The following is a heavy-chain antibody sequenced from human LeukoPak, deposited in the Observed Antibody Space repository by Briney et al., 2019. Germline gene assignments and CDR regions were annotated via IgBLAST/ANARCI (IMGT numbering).Heavy chain of an antibody. V-gene: IGHV1-18*01. J-gene: IGHJ5*02. CDR1: GYTFTSYG. Sequence: ASVKVSCKASGYTFTSYGISWVRQAPGQGVEWMGWISAYNGNTNYAQKLQGRVTMTTDTSTSTAYMELRSLRSEDTAVYYCARANTVTHETDWFDPWGQGTLVTVSS. CDR2: ISAYNGNT. D-gene: IGHD4-17*01. CDR3: ARANTVTHETDWFDP.